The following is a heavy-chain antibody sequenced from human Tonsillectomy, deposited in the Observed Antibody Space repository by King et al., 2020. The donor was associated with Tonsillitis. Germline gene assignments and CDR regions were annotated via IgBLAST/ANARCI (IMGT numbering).Heavy chain of an antibody. CDR2: IYPSDSDT. J-gene: IGHJ3*02. Sequence: VQLVESGAEVKQPGESLKISCKSSEYRFNTHWIGWVRQTAGKGLEWMGIIYPSDSDTRYRPSLQGQVTISVDKSITTAYLQWSSLKASDTAIYYCARAISGATSAFQIWGQGTKVTVSA. CDR1: EYRFNTHW. V-gene: IGHV5-51*01. CDR3: ARAISGATSAFQI. D-gene: IGHD6-25*01.